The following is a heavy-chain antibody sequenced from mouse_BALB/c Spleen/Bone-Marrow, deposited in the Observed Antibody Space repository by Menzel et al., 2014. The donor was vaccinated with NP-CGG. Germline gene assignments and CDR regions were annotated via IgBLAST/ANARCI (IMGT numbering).Heavy chain of an antibody. J-gene: IGHJ2*01. Sequence: EVQPQESGGGLVQPGGSMKLSCVASGFTFSNFWMNWVRQSPEKGLEWVAEIRLKSNNYATHYAESVKGRFTISREDSKSSVYLQMNSLRTEDAGIYYCIREVYDRYVGVFDYWGQGTTLTVSS. CDR2: IRLKSNNYAT. V-gene: IGHV6-6*02. CDR1: GFTFSNFW. CDR3: IREVYDRYVGVFDY. D-gene: IGHD2-3*01.